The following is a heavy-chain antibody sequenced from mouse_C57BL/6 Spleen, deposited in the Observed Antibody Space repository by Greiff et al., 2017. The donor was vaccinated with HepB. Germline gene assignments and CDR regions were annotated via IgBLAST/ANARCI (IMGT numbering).Heavy chain of an antibody. D-gene: IGHD1-1*01. CDR1: GYTFTSYW. J-gene: IGHJ2*01. CDR3: ARFTVVATDY. Sequence: QVQLQQSGAELVRPGSSVKLSCKASGYTFTSYWMDWVKQRPGQGLEWIGNIYPSDSETHYNQKFKDKATLTVDKSSSTAYMQLSSLTSEDSAVYYCARFTVVATDYWGQGTTLTVSS. V-gene: IGHV1-61*01. CDR2: IYPSDSET.